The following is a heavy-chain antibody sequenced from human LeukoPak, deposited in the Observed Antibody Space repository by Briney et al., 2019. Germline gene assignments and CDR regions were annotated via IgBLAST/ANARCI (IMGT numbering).Heavy chain of an antibody. CDR2: IYYWSRWSN. CDR1: GDSVSANSVG. V-gene: IGHV6-1*01. J-gene: IGHJ6*02. Sequence: SQTLSLTYVISGDSVSANSVGWHWIRQSPSRGLEWLGKIYYWSRWSNDYAVSMKSRMSINPDTSKNQFSLQLYSVTPEDTAVYYCGRSRNNAMDVGGQGTTVTVSS. CDR3: GRSRNNAMDV.